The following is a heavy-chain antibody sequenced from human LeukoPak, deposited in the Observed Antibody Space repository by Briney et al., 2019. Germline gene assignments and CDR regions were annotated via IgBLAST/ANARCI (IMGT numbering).Heavy chain of an antibody. J-gene: IGHJ3*02. CDR1: GFTFSSYG. V-gene: IGHV3-30*18. Sequence: PGGSLRLSCAASGFTFSSYGMHWVRQAPGKGLEWVAVISYDGSNKYYADSVKGRFTISRDNCKNTMDIQMNSRRATEPSVYDCAKLVGAKPKKAHNDAFEIWGQGTMATVSS. D-gene: IGHD1-26*01. CDR3: AKLVGAKPKKAHNDAFEI. CDR2: ISYDGSNK.